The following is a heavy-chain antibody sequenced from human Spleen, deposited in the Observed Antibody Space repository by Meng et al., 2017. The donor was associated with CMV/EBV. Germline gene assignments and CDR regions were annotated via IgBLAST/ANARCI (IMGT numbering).Heavy chain of an antibody. J-gene: IGHJ4*02. CDR2: IKQDGSEK. D-gene: IGHD1-26*01. CDR1: GFSFSSYW. CDR3: AREGGMGELHY. Sequence: GGSLRLSCTVSGFSFSSYWMSWVRQAPRKGLEWVANIKQDGSEKYYVDSVRGRFTISRDTAKNSLYLQMNSLRVDDTAVYYCAREGGMGELHYWGQGTLVTVSS. V-gene: IGHV3-7*01.